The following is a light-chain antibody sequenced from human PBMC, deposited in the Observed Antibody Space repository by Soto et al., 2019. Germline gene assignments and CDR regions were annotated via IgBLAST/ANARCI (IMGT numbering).Light chain of an antibody. CDR3: QQYENLPT. J-gene: IGKJ5*01. CDR2: DAS. Sequence: DIHRTQSRSSLSASVGDRVTITCQASQNINNYLNWYQQKPGRAPKLLIYDASNLEAGVPSRFRGSGSGTDFTFTISRLQPEDIATYYCQQYENLPTFGQGTRLEI. CDR1: QNINNY. V-gene: IGKV1-33*01.